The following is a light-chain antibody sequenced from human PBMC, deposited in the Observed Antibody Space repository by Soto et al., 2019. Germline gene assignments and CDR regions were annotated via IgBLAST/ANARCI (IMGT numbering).Light chain of an antibody. CDR3: PLYNIYSEP. V-gene: IGKV1-5*03. Sequence: IQVTQSPSTLSASVGDRVTITCRASQSINNWLAWYQQKPGKAPKLLIYKASTLKSGVPSRFSGSGSGTEFTLTISSLQPDDFATYYCPLYNIYSEPFGQGTKAAIK. J-gene: IGKJ1*01. CDR2: KAS. CDR1: QSINNW.